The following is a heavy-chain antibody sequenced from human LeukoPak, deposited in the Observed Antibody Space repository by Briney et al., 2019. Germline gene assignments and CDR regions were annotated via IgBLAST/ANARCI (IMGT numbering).Heavy chain of an antibody. D-gene: IGHD3-22*01. J-gene: IGHJ5*02. CDR1: GFTFSSYW. CDR3: ARLSITYYYDSSGYCPFDP. Sequence: GGSLRLSCAASGFTFSSYWMSWVRQAPGKGLEWVANIKQDGSEKYYVDSVKGRFTISRDNAKNSLYLQMNSLRAEDTAVYYCARLSITYYYDSSGYCPFDPWGQGTLVTVSS. CDR2: IKQDGSEK. V-gene: IGHV3-7*01.